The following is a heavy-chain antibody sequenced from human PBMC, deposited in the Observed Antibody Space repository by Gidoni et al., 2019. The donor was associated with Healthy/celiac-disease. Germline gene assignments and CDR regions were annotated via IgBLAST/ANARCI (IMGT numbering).Heavy chain of an antibody. Sequence: QLQLQESGPGLVKPSETLSLTCTVSGGSISSSSYYWGWIRQPPGKGLEWIGSIYYSGSTYYNPSLKSRVTISVDTSKNQFSLKLSSVTAADTAVYYCARQRSTYYDILTGYRPNFDYWGQGTLVTVSS. D-gene: IGHD3-9*01. CDR2: IYYSGST. V-gene: IGHV4-39*01. CDR1: GGSISSSSYY. CDR3: ARQRSTYYDILTGYRPNFDY. J-gene: IGHJ4*02.